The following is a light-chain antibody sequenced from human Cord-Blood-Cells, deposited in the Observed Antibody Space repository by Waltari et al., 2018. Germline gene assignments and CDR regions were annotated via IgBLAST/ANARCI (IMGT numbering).Light chain of an antibody. V-gene: IGLV2-14*01. CDR1: RSDVGGYNY. CDR2: EVS. J-gene: IGLJ2*01. Sequence: QSALTQPASVSGSPGQSITISCTGTRSDVGGYNYVSWYPQHPGKAPKLMIYEVSNRRSGVSTLFSGHKVGDMASRPISERQAEDEAGYYCSSYTSSSTLVFGGGTKLTVL. CDR3: SSYTSSSTLV.